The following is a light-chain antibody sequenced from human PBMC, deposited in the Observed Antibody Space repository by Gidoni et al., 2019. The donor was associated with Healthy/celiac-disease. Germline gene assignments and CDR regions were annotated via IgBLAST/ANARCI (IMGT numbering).Light chain of an antibody. CDR3: MQALQTRQLT. CDR2: FGS. V-gene: IGKV2-28*01. CDR1: QSLLHSNGYNY. J-gene: IGKJ4*01. Sequence: DIVITQSPLSLPVTPGEPASISCRSSQSLLHSNGYNYLDWYLQKQGQSPQLLIYFGSNRASGVPDRLSGSGSGTDFTLKISRVEAEDVGVYYCMQALQTRQLTFGGGTKVEIK.